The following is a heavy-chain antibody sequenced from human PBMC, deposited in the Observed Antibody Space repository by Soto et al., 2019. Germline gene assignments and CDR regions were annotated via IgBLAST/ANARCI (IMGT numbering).Heavy chain of an antibody. CDR2: IFPSDSDT. V-gene: IGHV5-51*01. CDR3: ARKDKSGYFNWFDP. J-gene: IGHJ5*02. CDR1: GYIFTSYW. Sequence: VESLKISCRTSGYIFTSYWISCVLQMPGKVLEWMGIIFPSDSDTRYSPSFQGQVTISADRSTSTVFLQWASLKASDTAVYFCARKDKSGYFNWFDPWGQGTQVTVLL. D-gene: IGHD3-22*01.